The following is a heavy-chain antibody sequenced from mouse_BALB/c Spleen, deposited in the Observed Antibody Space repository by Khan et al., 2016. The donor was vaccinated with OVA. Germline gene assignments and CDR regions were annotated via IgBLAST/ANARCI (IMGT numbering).Heavy chain of an antibody. CDR3: ARWSTRDYYAMDY. V-gene: IGHV3-1*02. CDR1: GYSITSGYS. CDR2: IPYSGNT. J-gene: IGHJ4*01. Sequence: EVQLQESGPDLVKPSQSLSLTCTVTGYSITSGYSWHWIRQFPGNKLEWMGYIPYSGNTKYNPSLKSRISITRDTSQNQCFLQLNSLTTEDTATYNCARWSTRDYYAMDYWGQGTSVTVSS.